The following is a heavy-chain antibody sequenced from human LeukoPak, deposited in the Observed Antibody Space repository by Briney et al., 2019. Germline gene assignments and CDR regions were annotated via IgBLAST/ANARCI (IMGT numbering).Heavy chain of an antibody. CDR1: GFTFSSYA. CDR2: ISYDGSNR. Sequence: GGSLRLSCAASGFTFSSYAMHWVRQAPGKGLEWVAVISYDGSNRYYADSVKGRFTIFRDNSKNTLYLQMNSLRAEDTAVYYCARDLGYSYGFDYWGQGTLVTVSS. J-gene: IGHJ4*02. CDR3: ARDLGYSYGFDY. D-gene: IGHD5-18*01. V-gene: IGHV3-30-3*01.